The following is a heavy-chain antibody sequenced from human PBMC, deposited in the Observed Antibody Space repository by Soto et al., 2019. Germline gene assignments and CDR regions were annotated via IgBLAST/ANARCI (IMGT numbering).Heavy chain of an antibody. J-gene: IGHJ3*02. Sequence: EVQLVESGGGLVQPGRSLRLSCAASGFTFDDYAMHWVRQAPGKGLEWVSGISWNSGSIGYADSVKGRFTISRDNAKNSLYLQMNSLRAEDTALYYCAKVAHGFSWGAFDISGQVTMVTVSS. CDR2: ISWNSGSI. D-gene: IGHD3-16*01. CDR3: AKVAHGFSWGAFDI. V-gene: IGHV3-9*01. CDR1: GFTFDDYA.